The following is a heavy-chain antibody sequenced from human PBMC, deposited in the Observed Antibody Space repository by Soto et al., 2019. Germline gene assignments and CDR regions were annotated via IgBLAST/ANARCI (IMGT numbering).Heavy chain of an antibody. Sequence: SETLSLTCTVSGGSISSYYWNWIRQPPGKGLEWIGYIYYNGVTNYNSSLKSRVTISLDTSQNQFSLELSSVTAADTAIYYCARMRSSPSARYYFDYWGQGTLVTVSS. V-gene: IGHV4-59*01. CDR1: GGSISSYY. CDR3: ARMRSSPSARYYFDY. J-gene: IGHJ4*02. D-gene: IGHD2-2*01. CDR2: IYYNGVT.